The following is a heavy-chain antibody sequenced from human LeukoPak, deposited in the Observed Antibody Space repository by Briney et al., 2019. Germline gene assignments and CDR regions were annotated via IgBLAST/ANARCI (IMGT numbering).Heavy chain of an antibody. CDR2: IYYSGST. V-gene: IGHV4-59*11. Sequence: SETLSLTCTVSGGSISSHYWSWIRQPPGKGLEWIGYIYYSGSTNYNPSLKSRVTISVDTSKNQFSLKLSSVTAADTAVYYCARASTRKYYYYYMDVWGKGTTVTVSS. CDR3: ARASTRKYYYYYMDV. J-gene: IGHJ6*03. CDR1: GGSISSHY.